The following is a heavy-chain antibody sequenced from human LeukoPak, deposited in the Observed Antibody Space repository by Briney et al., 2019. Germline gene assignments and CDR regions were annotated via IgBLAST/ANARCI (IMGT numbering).Heavy chain of an antibody. V-gene: IGHV4-39*01. Sequence: PSETLSLTCTVSGGSISSSSYYWGWIRHPPGKGLEWIGSIYYSGSTYYNPSLKSRVTISVDTSKNQFSLKLSSVTAADTAVYYCARHLLGYDYGDYVGLGYVDIWGQGTMVTVSS. CDR2: IYYSGST. D-gene: IGHD4-17*01. CDR3: ARHLLGYDYGDYVGLGYVDI. J-gene: IGHJ3*02. CDR1: GGSISSSSYY.